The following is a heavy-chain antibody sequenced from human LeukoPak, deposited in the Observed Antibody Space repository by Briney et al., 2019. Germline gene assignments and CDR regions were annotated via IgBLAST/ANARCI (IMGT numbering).Heavy chain of an antibody. CDR2: ISAYNGNT. CDR1: GYTFTSYA. CDR3: ARDLYYYDSSGYLG. Sequence: ASVKVSCKASGYTFTSYAMHWVRQAPGQGLEWMGWISAYNGNTNYAQKLQGRVTMTTDTSTSTAYMELRSLRSDDTAVYYCARDLYYYDSSGYLGWGQGTLVTVSS. V-gene: IGHV1-18*01. D-gene: IGHD3-22*01. J-gene: IGHJ4*02.